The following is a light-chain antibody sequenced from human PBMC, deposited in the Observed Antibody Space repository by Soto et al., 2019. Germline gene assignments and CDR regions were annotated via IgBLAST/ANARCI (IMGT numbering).Light chain of an antibody. CDR3: QSYDSSLSGAV. Sequence: QSVLTQPPSASGTPGQRVTFSCSGSSSNIGSGTVNWYQQLPGTAPKLLIYGNSNRPSGVPDRFSGSKSGTSASLAITGLQAEDEADYYCQSYDSSLSGAVFGGGTKLTVL. J-gene: IGLJ2*01. CDR1: SSNIGSGT. CDR2: GNS. V-gene: IGLV1-40*01.